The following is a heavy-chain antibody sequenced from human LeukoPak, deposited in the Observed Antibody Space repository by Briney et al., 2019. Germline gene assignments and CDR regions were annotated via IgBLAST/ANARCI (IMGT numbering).Heavy chain of an antibody. CDR3: ARNPQDGDLLRYFDWLSVYYYYYGMDV. J-gene: IGHJ6*02. D-gene: IGHD3-9*01. V-gene: IGHV1-2*02. CDR2: INPNSGGT. CDR1: GYTFTGYY. Sequence: GASVKVSCKASGYTFTGYYMHWVRQAPGQGLEWMGWINPNSGGTNYAQKFQGRVTMTRDTSISTAYMELSRLRSDDTAVYYCARNPQDGDLLRYFDWLSVYYYYYGMDVWGQGTTVTVSS.